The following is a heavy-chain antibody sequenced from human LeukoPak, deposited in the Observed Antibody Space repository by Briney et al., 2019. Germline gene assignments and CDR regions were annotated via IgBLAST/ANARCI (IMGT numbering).Heavy chain of an antibody. Sequence: GGSLRLSCAASGFTFSSYGMHWVRQAPGKGLEWVAVISYDGSNKYYADSVKGRFTISRDNSKNTLYLQMNSLRAEDTAVYYCAKASHRYCSGGSCYSFDYWGQGTLVTVSS. J-gene: IGHJ4*02. CDR1: GFTFSSYG. CDR2: ISYDGSNK. V-gene: IGHV3-30*18. D-gene: IGHD2-15*01. CDR3: AKASHRYCSGGSCYSFDY.